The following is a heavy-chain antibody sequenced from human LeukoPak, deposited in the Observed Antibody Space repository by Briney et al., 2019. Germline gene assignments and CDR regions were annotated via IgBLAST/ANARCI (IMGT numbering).Heavy chain of an antibody. CDR1: GFTFSTYS. CDR3: AELGITMIGGV. V-gene: IGHV3-21*01. Sequence: GGSLRLSCAASGFTFSTYSMNWVRQAPGKGLEWVSSISTSSTYIYYADSVKGRFTIFRDNAKNSLYLQMNSLRAEDTAVYYCAELGITMIGGVWGKGTTVTISS. J-gene: IGHJ6*04. CDR2: ISTSSTYI. D-gene: IGHD3-10*02.